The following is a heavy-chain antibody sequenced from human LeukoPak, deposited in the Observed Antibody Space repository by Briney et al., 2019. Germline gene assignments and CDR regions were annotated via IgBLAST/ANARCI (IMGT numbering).Heavy chain of an antibody. CDR1: GFTFSDFG. Sequence: PGGSLRLSCAASGFTFSDFGMHWVRQAPGKGLEWVAFIRYDGCSEYYADSVKGRFTISRDNSKNTLYLQMNSLRPEETAVYYCQANGASKGLVYWGHGTLVSVSS. D-gene: IGHD7-27*01. V-gene: IGHV3-30*02. CDR2: IRYDGCSE. J-gene: IGHJ4*01. CDR3: QANGASKGLVY.